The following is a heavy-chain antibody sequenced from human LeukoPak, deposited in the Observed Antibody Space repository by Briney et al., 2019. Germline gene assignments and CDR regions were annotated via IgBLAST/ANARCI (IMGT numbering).Heavy chain of an antibody. D-gene: IGHD5-24*01. CDR3: ARGRRRDGYNLVY. Sequence: ASVKVSCKASGGTFSSYAISWVRQAPGQGLEWMGGIIPIFGTANYAQKLQGRVTITADESTSTAYMELSSLRSEDTAVYYCARGRRRDGYNLVYWGQGTLVTVSS. CDR1: GGTFSSYA. CDR2: IIPIFGTA. J-gene: IGHJ4*02. V-gene: IGHV1-69*13.